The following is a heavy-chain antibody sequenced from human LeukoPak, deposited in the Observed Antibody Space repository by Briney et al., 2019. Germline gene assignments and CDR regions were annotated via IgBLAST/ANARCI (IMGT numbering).Heavy chain of an antibody. J-gene: IGHJ4*02. CDR2: ISSSSSYI. CDR3: ARARGLEWLSPAAY. V-gene: IGHV3-21*01. Sequence: GGSLRLSCAASGFTFSSYSMNWVRQAPGKGLEWVSSISSSSSYIYYADSVKGRFTISRDNAKNSLYLQMNSLRAEDTAVYYCARARGLEWLSPAAYWGQGTLVTVSS. D-gene: IGHD3-3*01. CDR1: GFTFSSYS.